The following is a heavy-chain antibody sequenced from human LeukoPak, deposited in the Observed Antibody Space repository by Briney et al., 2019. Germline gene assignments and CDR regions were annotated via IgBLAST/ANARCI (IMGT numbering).Heavy chain of an antibody. Sequence: GGSLRLSCAASGFTVSSDYMSWVRQAPGKGLEWVSVIYSGGRTYHADSVKGRFTISRDKSKNMVYFQMNSLRVEDTAVYYCARGVSGSQLDNWGQGSLVTVSS. V-gene: IGHV3-53*01. J-gene: IGHJ4*02. CDR1: GFTVSSDY. CDR2: IYSGGRT. CDR3: ARGVSGSQLDN. D-gene: IGHD1-26*01.